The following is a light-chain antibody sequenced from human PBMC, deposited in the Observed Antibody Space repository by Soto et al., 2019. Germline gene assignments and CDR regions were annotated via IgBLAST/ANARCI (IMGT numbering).Light chain of an antibody. Sequence: QSALTQPASVSGSPGQSITISCTGTISDVGGYNYVSWYQQHPGKVPKLVIYEVSNRPSGVSNRFSGSKSGNMASLTISGLQAEDEADYYCCSYTSSGTYVFGAGTKVTVL. CDR2: EVS. CDR1: ISDVGGYNY. V-gene: IGLV2-14*01. CDR3: CSYTSSGTYV. J-gene: IGLJ1*01.